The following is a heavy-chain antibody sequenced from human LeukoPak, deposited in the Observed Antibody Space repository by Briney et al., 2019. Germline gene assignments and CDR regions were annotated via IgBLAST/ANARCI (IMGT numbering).Heavy chain of an antibody. CDR2: IYSGGST. Sequence: PGRSLRLSCAASGFTVSSNYMSWVRQAPGKGLEWVSVIYSGGSTYYADSVKGRFTISRDNSKNTLYLQMNSLRAEDTAVYYCASQSGYSGYGYYYYGMDVWGQGTTVTVSS. D-gene: IGHD5-12*01. V-gene: IGHV3-66*04. J-gene: IGHJ6*02. CDR3: ASQSGYSGYGYYYYGMDV. CDR1: GFTVSSNY.